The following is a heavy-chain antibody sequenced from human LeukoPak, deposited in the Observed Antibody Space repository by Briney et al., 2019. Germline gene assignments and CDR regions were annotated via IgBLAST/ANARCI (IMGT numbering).Heavy chain of an antibody. V-gene: IGHV1-24*01. Sequence: ASVKVSCKVSGYTLTELSMHWVRQAPGKGLEWMGGFDPEDGETIYAQKFQGRVTMTEDTSTDTAYMELSSLRSEDTAVYYCATDSTVVSLTGMDAWGQGTTVTVSS. D-gene: IGHD4-23*01. CDR2: FDPEDGET. CDR3: ATDSTVVSLTGMDA. CDR1: GYTLTELS. J-gene: IGHJ6*02.